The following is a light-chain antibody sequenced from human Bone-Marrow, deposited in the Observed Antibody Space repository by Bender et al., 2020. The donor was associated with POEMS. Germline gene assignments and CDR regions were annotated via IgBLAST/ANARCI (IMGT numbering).Light chain of an antibody. CDR3: SLYAGTNNYV. CDR2: EVT. Sequence: QSALTQPPSASGSPGQSVTISCTGTSSDIGDYNSVSWYQQHPDKAPKLIIYEVTRRPSGVPDRFSGSKSGNTASLTVSGLQAEDEADYYCSLYAGTNNYVFGTGTTVTVL. V-gene: IGLV2-8*01. J-gene: IGLJ1*01. CDR1: SSDIGDYNS.